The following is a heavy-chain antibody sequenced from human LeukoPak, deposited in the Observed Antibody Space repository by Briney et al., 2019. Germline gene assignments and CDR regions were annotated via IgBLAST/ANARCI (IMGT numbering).Heavy chain of an antibody. Sequence: GGSLRLSCTSSGFTFSPYAMSWVRQAPGKGLEWVSAISGSGDSTYYADSVKGRFTISRDNAKNSLYLQMNSLRAEDTAVYYCARKETYYDFWSGYYSPYYYMDVWGKGTTVTVSS. CDR2: ISGSGDST. J-gene: IGHJ6*03. CDR3: ARKETYYDFWSGYYSPYYYMDV. D-gene: IGHD3-3*01. V-gene: IGHV3-23*01. CDR1: GFTFSPYA.